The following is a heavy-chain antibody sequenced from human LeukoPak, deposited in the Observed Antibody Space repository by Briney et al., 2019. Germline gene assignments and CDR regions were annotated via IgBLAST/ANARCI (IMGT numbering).Heavy chain of an antibody. Sequence: ASVKVSCKASGYTFTGYYMHWVRQAPGQGLEWMGWINPNSGGTNYAQKFQGRVTMTRDTSISTAYMELSRLRSDDTAVYYCARDSGYDFWSGYPAHDYWGQGTLVTVSS. J-gene: IGHJ4*02. CDR2: INPNSGGT. CDR1: GYTFTGYY. D-gene: IGHD3-3*01. CDR3: ARDSGYDFWSGYPAHDY. V-gene: IGHV1-2*02.